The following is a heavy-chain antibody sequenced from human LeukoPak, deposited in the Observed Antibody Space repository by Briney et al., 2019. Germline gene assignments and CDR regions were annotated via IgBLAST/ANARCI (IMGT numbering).Heavy chain of an antibody. D-gene: IGHD3-3*01. CDR3: ARNDRSVYDSWRGYSHRYYFDY. CDR2: IYHVGNT. V-gene: IGHV4-38-2*02. Sequence: PSETLSLTCTVSGYSISSGYHWGWIRQRPGKGLEWIGSIYHVGNTYYNPSLKSRVTISVNTPKDQFSLKLRSVTAADTAVYFCARNDRSVYDSWRGYSHRYYFDYWGQGTLVTVSS. J-gene: IGHJ4*02. CDR1: GYSISSGYH.